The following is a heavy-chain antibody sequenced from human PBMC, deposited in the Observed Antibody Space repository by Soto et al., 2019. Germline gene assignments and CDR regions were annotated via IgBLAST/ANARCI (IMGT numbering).Heavy chain of an antibody. CDR2: INAGNGNT. Sequence: GASVKVSCKASGYSFTSYAIHWMRQAPGQRLEWMGWINAGNGNTKVPQKFQGRVTFTRDTSASTVYMEVSSLRSEDTAVYCCAAGIGGPSFDYWGQGTLVTVSS. CDR3: AAGIGGPSFDY. CDR1: GYSFTSYA. J-gene: IGHJ4*02. V-gene: IGHV1-3*01.